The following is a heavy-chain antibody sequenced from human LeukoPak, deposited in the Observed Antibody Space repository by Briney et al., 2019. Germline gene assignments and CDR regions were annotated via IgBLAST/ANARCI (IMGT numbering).Heavy chain of an antibody. J-gene: IGHJ6*02. CDR1: GGSISSGDYY. V-gene: IGHV4-30-4*01. CDR3: ARDGTSPNGYYYYGTDV. Sequence: SETLSLTCTVSGGSISSGDYYWSWIRQPPGKGLEWIGYIYYSGSTYYNPSLKSRVTISVDTSKNQFSLKLSSVTAADTAVYYCARDGTSPNGYYYYGTDVWGQGTTVTVSS. CDR2: IYYSGST. D-gene: IGHD2-2*01.